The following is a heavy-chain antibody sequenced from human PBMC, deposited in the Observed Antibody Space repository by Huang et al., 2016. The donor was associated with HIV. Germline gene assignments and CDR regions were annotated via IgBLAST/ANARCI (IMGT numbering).Heavy chain of an antibody. CDR2: IYTSGST. V-gene: IGHV4-61*09. CDR3: ARDRDLSSSWYHFDY. J-gene: IGHJ4*02. Sequence: QVQLQESGPGLVRPSQTLSLTCTVSGGSINSDTYYWSWIRPPAGKGLEWIGHIYTSGSTKYNPSLKSRVTISVDTSKNQFSLYLSSVTAADTAVYYCARDRDLSSSWYHFDYWGQGTLVTVSS. D-gene: IGHD6-13*01. CDR1: GGSINSDTYY.